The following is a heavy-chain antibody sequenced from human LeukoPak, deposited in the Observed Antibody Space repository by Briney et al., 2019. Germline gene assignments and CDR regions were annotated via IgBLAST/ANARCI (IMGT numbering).Heavy chain of an antibody. CDR1: GGAISNYY. CDR3: ASSYDSSGYSVAIDY. CDR2: IYTSGST. D-gene: IGHD3-22*01. Sequence: SETLSLSCTASGGAISNYYWSSIRQPDGKGLEWIGRIYTSGSTNYNPSLNSRVTISGDTSNNPFSLKLSSVTAADTAVYYCASSYDSSGYSVAIDYWGQGTLVTVSS. J-gene: IGHJ4*02. V-gene: IGHV4-4*07.